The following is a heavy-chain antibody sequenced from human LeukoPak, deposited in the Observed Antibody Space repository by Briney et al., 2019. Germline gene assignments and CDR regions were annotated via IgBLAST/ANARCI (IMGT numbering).Heavy chain of an antibody. CDR1: GGSISGYY. CDR2: IYYSGST. CDR3: ARLRGNYFPDY. Sequence: SETLSLTCAVSGGSISGYYWSWIRQPPGKGLEWIGYIYYSGSTNYNPSLKSRLTISVDTSKNQFSLNLSFVTAADTAVYYCARLRGNYFPDYWGQGTLVTVPS. D-gene: IGHD4-11*01. V-gene: IGHV4-59*01. J-gene: IGHJ4*02.